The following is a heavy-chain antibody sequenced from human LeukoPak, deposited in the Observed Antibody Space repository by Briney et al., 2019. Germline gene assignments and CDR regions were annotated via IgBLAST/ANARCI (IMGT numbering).Heavy chain of an antibody. Sequence: GGSLRLSCAASGFTFSSYAMHWVRQAPGKGLEWVAVISYDGSSKYYADSVKGRFTISRDNSKNMLYLQMNSLRAEDTAVYYCARDYSNYLYYYYGMDVWGQGTTITVSS. CDR1: GFTFSSYA. J-gene: IGHJ6*02. D-gene: IGHD4-11*01. V-gene: IGHV3-30-3*01. CDR2: ISYDGSSK. CDR3: ARDYSNYLYYYYGMDV.